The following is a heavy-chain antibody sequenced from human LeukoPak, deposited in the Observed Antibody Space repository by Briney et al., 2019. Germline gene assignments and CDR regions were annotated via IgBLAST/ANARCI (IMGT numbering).Heavy chain of an antibody. CDR2: ISKDGSDK. J-gene: IGHJ4*02. CDR1: GFTFSSSA. Sequence: LAGGSLRLSCAASGFTFSSSAMSWVRQVPGKGLEWVAVISKDGSDKYYPGSVRGRFTISRDNSKNTIYLQMDSLRAEDTAIYYCARDYWWNYDYWGQGTLVTVSS. D-gene: IGHD1-7*01. V-gene: IGHV3-30-3*01. CDR3: ARDYWWNYDY.